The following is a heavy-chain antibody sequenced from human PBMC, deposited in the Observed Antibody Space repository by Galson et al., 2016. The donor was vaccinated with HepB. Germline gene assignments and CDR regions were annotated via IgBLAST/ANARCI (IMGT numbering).Heavy chain of an antibody. CDR2: IHYSGTP. CDR1: GGSISSGGHY. V-gene: IGHV4-31*03. D-gene: IGHD3-9*01. Sequence: TLSLTCTVSGGSISSGGHYWSWIRQHPGKGLEWLAYIHYSGTPDYNPSLKSRVSISIDTSKNQFSLKLTSVTAADTAVYYCARQDLLSGYSTFDYWGQGTLVTVSS. CDR3: ARQDLLSGYSTFDY. J-gene: IGHJ4*02.